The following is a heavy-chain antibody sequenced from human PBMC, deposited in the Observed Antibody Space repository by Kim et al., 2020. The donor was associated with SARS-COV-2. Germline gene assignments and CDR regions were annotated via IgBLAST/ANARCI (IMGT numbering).Heavy chain of an antibody. CDR1: GSTFTNYD. CDR3: ARDSGTWALDI. J-gene: IGHJ3*02. CDR2: INPISGHT. Sequence: ASVKVSCKASGSTFTNYDMHWVRQAPGQGLEWMAIINPISGHTRYAQKFQGRVTMTWDTFTSTFYMELSSLRSEDTALYSCARDSGTWALDIWGQGTMVTVSS. V-gene: IGHV1-46*01. D-gene: IGHD5-12*01.